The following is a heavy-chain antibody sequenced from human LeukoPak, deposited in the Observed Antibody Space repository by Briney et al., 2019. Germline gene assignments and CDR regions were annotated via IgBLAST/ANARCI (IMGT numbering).Heavy chain of an antibody. D-gene: IGHD2-21*01. V-gene: IGHV3-74*03. CDR2: IDEGGSNA. J-gene: IGHJ4*02. CDR3: IRDEALWRLDY. Sequence: GGSLRLSCAVSGFTFSNHWMHWVRQAPGKGLVWVSRIDEGGSNAMYADSVKGRFSISRDNAKNTVNLQMNSLRAEDTGVYYCIRDEALWRLDYWGQGTLVTVSS. CDR1: GFTFSNHW.